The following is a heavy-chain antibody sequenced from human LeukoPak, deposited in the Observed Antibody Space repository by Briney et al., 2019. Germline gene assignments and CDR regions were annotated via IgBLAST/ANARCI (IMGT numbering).Heavy chain of an antibody. J-gene: IGHJ4*02. D-gene: IGHD5-18*01. CDR1: GFTFDDYG. Sequence: GGSLRLSCAASGFTFDDYGMSWVRQAPGKGLEWVSGINWNGGSTGYADSVQGRFTISRDNAKNSLYLQMNSLRAEDTALYYCAGDRGGYSYGHWGQGTLVTVSS. CDR3: AGDRGGYSYGH. CDR2: INWNGGST. V-gene: IGHV3-20*04.